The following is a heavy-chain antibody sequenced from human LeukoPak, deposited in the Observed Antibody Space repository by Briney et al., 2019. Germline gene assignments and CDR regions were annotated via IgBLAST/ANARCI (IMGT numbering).Heavy chain of an antibody. CDR1: GYTFTSYG. CDR2: INPNSGGT. Sequence: ASVKVSCKASGYTFTSYGISWVRQAPGQGLEWMGWINPNSGGTNYAQKFQGRVTMTRDTSISTAYMELSRLRSDDTAVYYCASGRIGTSFDYWGQGTLVTVSS. V-gene: IGHV1-2*02. J-gene: IGHJ4*02. D-gene: IGHD2-2*01. CDR3: ASGRIGTSFDY.